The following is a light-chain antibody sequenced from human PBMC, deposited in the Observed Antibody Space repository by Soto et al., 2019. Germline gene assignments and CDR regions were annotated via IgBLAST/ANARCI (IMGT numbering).Light chain of an antibody. V-gene: IGKV1-5*01. CDR1: QRINDW. Sequence: DIQMTQSPSTLSASVGDRVTISCRASQRINDWLAWYQQKPGNAPKLLIFDASSLESGVPSRFSGSGSGTEFTLTVNSLQPDDFATYYCQQYNSYPYTFGQGTKLEIK. CDR3: QQYNSYPYT. CDR2: DAS. J-gene: IGKJ2*01.